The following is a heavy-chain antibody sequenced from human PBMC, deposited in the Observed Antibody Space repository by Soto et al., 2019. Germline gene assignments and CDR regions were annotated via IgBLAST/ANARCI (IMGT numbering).Heavy chain of an antibody. CDR2: ISYDGSNK. V-gene: IGHV3-30*18. CDR1: GFTFSSYG. D-gene: IGHD2-2*01. J-gene: IGHJ6*02. Sequence: QVQLVESGGGVVQPGRSLRLSCAASGFTFSSYGMHWVRQAPGKGLEWVAVISYDGSNKYYADSVKGRFTISRDNSKNTLYLQMNSLRAEDTAVYYCAKGDMVVPAAYYYYGMDVWGQGTTVTVSS. CDR3: AKGDMVVPAAYYYYGMDV.